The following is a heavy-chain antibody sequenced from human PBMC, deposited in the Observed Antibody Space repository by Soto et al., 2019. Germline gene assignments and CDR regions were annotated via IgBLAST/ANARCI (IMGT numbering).Heavy chain of an antibody. Sequence: SVKVSCKASGGTFSSYAISWVRQAPGQGLEWMGGIIPIFGTANYAQKFQGRVTITADESTSTAYMELSSLRSEDTAVYYCARSGVYCGGDCYFDAFDYWGQGTLVTVSS. CDR1: GGTFSSYA. CDR3: ARSGVYCGGDCYFDAFDY. V-gene: IGHV1-69*13. D-gene: IGHD2-21*02. J-gene: IGHJ4*02. CDR2: IIPIFGTA.